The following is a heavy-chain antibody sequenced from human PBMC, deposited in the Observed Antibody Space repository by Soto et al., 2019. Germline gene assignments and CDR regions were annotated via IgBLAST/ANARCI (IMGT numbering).Heavy chain of an antibody. D-gene: IGHD2-2*01. J-gene: IGHJ4*02. CDR1: GFTFSSYW. CDR3: AIVPSCRSTSGYSDFDY. V-gene: IGHV3-74*01. Sequence: EMQLVESGGGLVQPGGSLRLSCAASGFTFSSYWMHWVRQAPGKGLVWVSRIINDGSSTSYADSVKGRFTISRDNAENTLFLQVNSLRAEDTAVYYCAIVPSCRSTSGYSDFDYWGQGTLVTVS. CDR2: IINDGSST.